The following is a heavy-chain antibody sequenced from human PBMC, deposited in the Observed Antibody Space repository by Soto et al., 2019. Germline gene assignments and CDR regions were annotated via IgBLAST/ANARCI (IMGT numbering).Heavy chain of an antibody. CDR1: GGSISSYF. J-gene: IGHJ4*02. V-gene: IGHV4-59*01. D-gene: IGHD2-21*02. CDR2: IYYSGST. Sequence: SETLSLTCTVSGGSISSYFWSWIRQPPGKGLEWIGYIYYSGSTNYNPSLKSRVTISVDTSKNQLSLKLSSVTAADTAVYYCARVGYCGGDCSFTYYWCQGTLVTVSS. CDR3: ARVGYCGGDCSFTYY.